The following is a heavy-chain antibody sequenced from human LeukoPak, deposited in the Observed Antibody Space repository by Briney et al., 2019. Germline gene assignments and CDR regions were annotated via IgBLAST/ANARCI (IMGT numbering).Heavy chain of an antibody. J-gene: IGHJ2*01. CDR3: ARSSSYFTYFDL. Sequence: GGSLRLSCAASGFTLRDYYMSWIPQAPGKGLEWISYMSSTGNTIYYAESVKGRFTVSRDSANNSMSLQMTSLRAEDSAVYYCARSSSYFTYFDLWGRDTLVTVSS. CDR2: MSSTGNTI. D-gene: IGHD2/OR15-2a*01. CDR1: GFTLRDYY. V-gene: IGHV3-11*04.